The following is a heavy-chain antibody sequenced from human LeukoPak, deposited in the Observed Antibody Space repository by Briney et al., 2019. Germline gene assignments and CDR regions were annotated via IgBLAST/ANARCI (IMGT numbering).Heavy chain of an antibody. CDR3: ARQVAATAPVGY. D-gene: IGHD6-13*01. CDR1: GGSIGTFY. J-gene: IGHJ4*02. V-gene: IGHV4-59*08. Sequence: SETLSLTCTVSGGSIGTFYWSWIRQPPGKRLEWIGDVYYNGSTNYNPSLKSRVTISVYTSKNQFSLKMTSVTAADTAVYYCARQVAATAPVGYWGQGTLVTVSS. CDR2: VYYNGST.